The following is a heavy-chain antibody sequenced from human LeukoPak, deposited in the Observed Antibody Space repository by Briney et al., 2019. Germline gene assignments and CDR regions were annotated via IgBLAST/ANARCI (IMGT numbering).Heavy chain of an antibody. V-gene: IGHV4-34*01. Sequence: SETLSLTCAVYGGSFSGYYWSWIRQPPGKGLEWIGEINHSGSTNYNPSLKSRVTISVDTSKNQFSLKLSSVTAADTAVYYCARGQTDWDILTGYHVDYWGQGTLVTVSS. CDR1: GGSFSGYY. CDR2: INHSGST. J-gene: IGHJ4*02. D-gene: IGHD3-9*01. CDR3: ARGQTDWDILTGYHVDY.